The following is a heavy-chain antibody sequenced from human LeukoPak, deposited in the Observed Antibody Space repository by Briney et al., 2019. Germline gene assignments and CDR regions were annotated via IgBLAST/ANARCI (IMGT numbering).Heavy chain of an antibody. Sequence: SETLSLTCTVSGGSISSGSYYWSWIRQPAGKGLEWIGRIYTSGSTNYNPSLKSRVTISVDTSKNRFSLKLSSVTAADTAVYYCARGRRYGAFDIWGQGTMVTVSS. J-gene: IGHJ3*02. CDR3: ARGRRYGAFDI. D-gene: IGHD1-14*01. V-gene: IGHV4-61*02. CDR1: GGSISSGSYY. CDR2: IYTSGST.